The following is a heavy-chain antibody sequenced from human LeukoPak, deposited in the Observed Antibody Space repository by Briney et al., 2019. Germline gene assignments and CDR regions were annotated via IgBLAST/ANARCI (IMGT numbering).Heavy chain of an antibody. D-gene: IGHD6-13*01. Sequence: ASVKVSCKASGYTFTSYDINWVRQAPGQGLEWMGWMNPNSGNTGYAQKFQGRVTMTRNTSISTAYMELSSLRSEDTAVYYCARGTVDSSSWSTWLDYYYYYYMDVWGKGTTVTVSS. CDR3: ARGTVDSSSWSTWLDYYYYYYMDV. CDR1: GYTFTSYD. J-gene: IGHJ6*03. V-gene: IGHV1-8*01. CDR2: MNPNSGNT.